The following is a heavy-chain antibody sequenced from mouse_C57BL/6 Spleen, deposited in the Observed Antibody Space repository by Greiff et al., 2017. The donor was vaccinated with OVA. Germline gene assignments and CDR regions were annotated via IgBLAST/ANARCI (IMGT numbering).Heavy chain of an antibody. D-gene: IGHD1-1*01. CDR1: GYAFSSYW. V-gene: IGHV1-80*01. CDR2: IYPGDGDT. CDR3: ARITTRAWFAY. J-gene: IGHJ3*01. Sequence: QVQLKESGAELVKPGASVKISCKASGYAFSSYWMNWVKQRPGKGLEWIGQIYPGDGDTNYNGKFKGKATLTADKSSSTAYMQLSSLTSEDSAVYFCARITTRAWFAYWGQGTLVTVSA.